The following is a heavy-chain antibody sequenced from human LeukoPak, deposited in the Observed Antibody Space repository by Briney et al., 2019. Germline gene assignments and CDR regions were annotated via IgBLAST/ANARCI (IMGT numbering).Heavy chain of an antibody. V-gene: IGHV3-43*02. Sequence: GGSLRLSCAASGFTFDDYAMNWVRQAPGKGLEWVSLISGDGGRTFYADSVKGRFTISRDNSKNSLYLEMNSMRTEDTALYYCAKDLASVYDAFNIWGQGTMVTVFS. CDR3: AKDLASVYDAFNI. CDR2: ISGDGGRT. J-gene: IGHJ3*02. CDR1: GFTFDDYA.